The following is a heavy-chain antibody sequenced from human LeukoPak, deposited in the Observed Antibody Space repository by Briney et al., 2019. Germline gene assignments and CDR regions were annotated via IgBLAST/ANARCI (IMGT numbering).Heavy chain of an antibody. CDR1: GGSISSYY. CDR2: IYYSGST. V-gene: IGHV4-59*01. J-gene: IGHJ3*02. Sequence: SETLSLTCTVSGGSISSYYWSWIRQPPGKGLEWIGYIYYSGSTNYNPSLKSRVTISVDTSKNQSSLKLSSVTAADTAVYYCARLATLDSYGDADAFDIWGQGTMVTVSS. CDR3: ARLATLDSYGDADAFDI. D-gene: IGHD5-18*01.